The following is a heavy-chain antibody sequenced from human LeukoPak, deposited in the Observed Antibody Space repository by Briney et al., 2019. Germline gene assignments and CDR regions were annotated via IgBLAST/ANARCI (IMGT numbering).Heavy chain of an antibody. CDR3: ARVLFYSSGNKSNRVDY. V-gene: IGHV3-48*03. Sequence: GGSLRLSCAASGFTFSSYEMNWVRQAPGKGLEWVSYISSSGSTIYYADSVKGRFTISRDNAKNSLYLQMNSLRSDDTAVYYCARVLFYSSGNKSNRVDYWGQGTLVTVSS. J-gene: IGHJ4*02. CDR1: GFTFSSYE. CDR2: ISSSGSTI. D-gene: IGHD6-19*01.